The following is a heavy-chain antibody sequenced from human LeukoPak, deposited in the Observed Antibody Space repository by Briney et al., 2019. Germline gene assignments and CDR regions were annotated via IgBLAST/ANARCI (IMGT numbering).Heavy chain of an antibody. V-gene: IGHV3-33*06. CDR2: IWYDGINK. CDR1: GFTFSSYG. Sequence: QPGRSLRLSCAASGFTFSSYGMHWVRQAPGKGLEWVAVIWYDGINKFHADSVRGRFTISRDNSKNTLYLQMNSLRAEDTAVYYCAKVGFSEMEWLLYSDHWGQGTLVTVSS. J-gene: IGHJ4*02. CDR3: AKVGFSEMEWLLYSDH. D-gene: IGHD3-3*01.